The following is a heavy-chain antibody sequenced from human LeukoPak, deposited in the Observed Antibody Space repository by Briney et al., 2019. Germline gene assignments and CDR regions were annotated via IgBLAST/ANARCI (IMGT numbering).Heavy chain of an antibody. D-gene: IGHD4-17*01. CDR2: IRYDGSNK. Sequence: GGSLRLSCAASGFTFSSYGMHWVRQAPGKGLEWVAFIRYDGSNKYYADSVKGRFTISRDNSKNTLYLQMNSLRAEDTAVYYCARDGPLPLSVTSLVAFDIWGQGTMVTVSS. J-gene: IGHJ3*02. CDR3: ARDGPLPLSVTSLVAFDI. V-gene: IGHV3-30*02. CDR1: GFTFSSYG.